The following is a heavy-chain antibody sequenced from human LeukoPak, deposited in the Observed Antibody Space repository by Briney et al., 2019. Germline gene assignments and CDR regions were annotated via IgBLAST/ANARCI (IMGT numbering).Heavy chain of an antibody. J-gene: IGHJ5*02. V-gene: IGHV4-59*01. CDR1: GGSISSYY. CDR2: IYHSGNT. Sequence: KPSETLPLTCTVSGGSISSYYWSWIRQPPGKGLEWIGYIYHSGNTNYNPSLKSRVTISVDTSKNQFSLKLSSVTAADTAVYYCARQSIWFDPWGQGTLVTVSS. CDR3: ARQSIWFDP.